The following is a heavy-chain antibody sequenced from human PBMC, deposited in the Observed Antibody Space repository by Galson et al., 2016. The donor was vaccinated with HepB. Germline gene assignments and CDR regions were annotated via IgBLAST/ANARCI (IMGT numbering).Heavy chain of an antibody. V-gene: IGHV1-46*03. D-gene: IGHD4-17*01. CDR1: GYMLTNYY. CDR2: INRSGGAT. J-gene: IGHJ3*02. Sequence: SVKVSCKASGYMLTNYYIYWVRQAPGQGLEWMGVINRSGGATTYAQKFKGRVTMTGDTSTSTVYMILSSLRAEDTAVYYCTRAGFDYGDYGTAFDIWGQGTMVTVSS. CDR3: TRAGFDYGDYGTAFDI.